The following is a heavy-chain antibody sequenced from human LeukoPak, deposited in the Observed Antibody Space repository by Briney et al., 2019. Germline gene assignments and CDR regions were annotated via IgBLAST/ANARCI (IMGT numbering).Heavy chain of an antibody. J-gene: IGHJ4*02. Sequence: GGSLRLSCAASGFTFSSYAMSWVRQAPGKGLEWVSAISGSGGSTCYADSVKGRFTISRDNSKNTLYLQMNSLRAEDTAVYYCAKEEGYSSSWYGDYWGQGTLVTVSS. CDR2: ISGSGGST. CDR1: GFTFSSYA. D-gene: IGHD6-13*01. CDR3: AKEEGYSSSWYGDY. V-gene: IGHV3-23*01.